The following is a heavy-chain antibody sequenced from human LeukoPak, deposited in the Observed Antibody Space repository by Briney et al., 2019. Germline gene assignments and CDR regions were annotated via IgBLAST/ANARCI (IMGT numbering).Heavy chain of an antibody. CDR3: ARGSWYSSSWYYYGDNSNYYYYMDV. J-gene: IGHJ6*03. CDR1: GGSISSYY. CDR2: IYYSGST. Sequence: SETLSLTCTVSGGSISSYYWSWIRQPPGKGLEWIGYIYYSGSTNYNPSLKSRVTISVDTSKNQFSLKLSSVTAADTAVYYCARGSWYSSSWYYYGDNSNYYYYMDVWGKGTTVTVSS. V-gene: IGHV4-59*01. D-gene: IGHD6-13*01.